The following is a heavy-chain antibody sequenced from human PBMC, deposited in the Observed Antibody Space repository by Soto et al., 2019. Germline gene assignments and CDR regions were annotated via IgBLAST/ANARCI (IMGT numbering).Heavy chain of an antibody. V-gene: IGHV1-3*01. CDR1: GYTFTSYA. J-gene: IGHJ5*02. Sequence: ASVKVSCKASGYTFTSYAMHWVRQAPGQRLEWMGWINGGNGNTKYSQKFQGRVTITRDTSASTAYMELSSLRSEDTAVYYCARVEAAAAQFDPWGQGTLVTVSS. CDR2: INGGNGNT. D-gene: IGHD6-13*01. CDR3: ARVEAAAAQFDP.